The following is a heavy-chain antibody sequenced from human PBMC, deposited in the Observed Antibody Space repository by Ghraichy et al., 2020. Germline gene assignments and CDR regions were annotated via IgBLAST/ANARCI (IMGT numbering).Heavy chain of an antibody. CDR2: IIPILGIA. V-gene: IGHV1-69*02. CDR3: ARGVRVEMATNPYYYYGMDV. CDR1: GGTFSSYT. Sequence: SVKVSCKASGGTFSSYTISWVRQAPGQGLEWMGRIIPILGIANYAQKFQGRVTITADKSTSTAYMELSSLRSEDTAVYYCARGVRVEMATNPYYYYGMDVWGQGTTVTVSS. D-gene: IGHD5-24*01. J-gene: IGHJ6*02.